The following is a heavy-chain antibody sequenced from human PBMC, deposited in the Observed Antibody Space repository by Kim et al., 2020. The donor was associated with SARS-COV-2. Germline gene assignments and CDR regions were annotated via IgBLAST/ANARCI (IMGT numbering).Heavy chain of an antibody. CDR3: ARGYYDSSGYTWFDP. J-gene: IGHJ5*02. D-gene: IGHD3-22*01. V-gene: IGHV3-11*05. CDR1: GFTFSDYY. CDR2: ISSSSSYT. Sequence: GGSLRLSCAASGFTFSDYYMSWIRQAPGKGLEWVSYISSSSSYTNYADSVKGRFTISRDNAKNSLYLQMNSLRAEDTAVYYCARGYYDSSGYTWFDPWGQGTLVTVSS.